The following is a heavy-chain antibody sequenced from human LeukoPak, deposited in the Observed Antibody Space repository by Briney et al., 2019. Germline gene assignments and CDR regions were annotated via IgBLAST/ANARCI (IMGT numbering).Heavy chain of an antibody. V-gene: IGHV3-74*01. J-gene: IGHJ6*02. CDR3: ARDPYSGYDRSLDV. Sequence: GGSLRLSCAASGFTFSSYWMHWVRQAPGKGLVWVSRINGDGSSTNYADSVRGRFTISRDNAKNTLYLQMNSLRAEDTAVFYCARDPYSGYDRSLDVWGQGTTVTVSS. D-gene: IGHD5-12*01. CDR2: INGDGSST. CDR1: GFTFSSYW.